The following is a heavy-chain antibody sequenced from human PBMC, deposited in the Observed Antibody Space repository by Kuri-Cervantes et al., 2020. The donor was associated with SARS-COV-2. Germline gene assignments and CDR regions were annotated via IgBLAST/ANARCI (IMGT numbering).Heavy chain of an antibody. J-gene: IGHJ6*02. CDR1: GFTFSSYG. Sequence: GGSLRLSCAASGFTFSSYGMHWVRQAPGKGLEWVAVIWYDGSNKYYVDSVKGRFTISRDNSKNTLYLQMNSLGAEDTAVYYCAAELVAAYGMDVWGQGTTVTVSS. D-gene: IGHD1-7*01. CDR3: AAELVAAYGMDV. CDR2: IWYDGSNK. V-gene: IGHV3-33*01.